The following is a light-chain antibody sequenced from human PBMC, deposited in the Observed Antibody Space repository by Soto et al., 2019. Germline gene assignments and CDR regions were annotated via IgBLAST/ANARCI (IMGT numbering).Light chain of an antibody. CDR1: SSDVGAYNY. Sequence: QSLLTQPACVSGSPGQSITISCTGTSSDVGAYNYVSWYQQLPGTAPKLMIYGVTIRPSGVSNRFSGSKSDNTASLTISGLQAEDEADYYCSSYTSTSTLIVFGTGTKVTVL. V-gene: IGLV2-14*01. CDR2: GVT. J-gene: IGLJ1*01. CDR3: SSYTSTSTLIV.